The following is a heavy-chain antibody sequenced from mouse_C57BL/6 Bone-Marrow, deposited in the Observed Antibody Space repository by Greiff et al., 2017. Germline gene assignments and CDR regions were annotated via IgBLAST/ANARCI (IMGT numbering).Heavy chain of an antibody. CDR3: ARGPLYYDGSSPDCDY. CDR1: GYSITSGYY. V-gene: IGHV3-6*01. CDR2: ISYDGSK. J-gene: IGHJ2*01. D-gene: IGHD1-1*01. Sequence: EVHLVESGPGLVKPSQSLSLTCSVTGYSITSGYYWNWIRQFPGNKLEWMGYISYDGSKNYNPSLKNRISITLDPSKNQFFLKLNSVTTEDTATYYGARGPLYYDGSSPDCDYWGQGTTLTVSS.